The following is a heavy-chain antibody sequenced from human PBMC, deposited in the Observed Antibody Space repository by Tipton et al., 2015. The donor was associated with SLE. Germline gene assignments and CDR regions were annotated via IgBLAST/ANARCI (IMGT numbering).Heavy chain of an antibody. CDR3: ARKLSDEQTAMVSALGS. CDR2: INPTGEST. V-gene: IGHV1-46*04. CDR1: GYSFSRSF. Sequence: QVQLVQSGAEVKKPGASVKVSCKTSGYSFSRSFVHWVRQAPGQGLEWMGVINPTGESTSYAQKLQGRLTVTRDTSTDTVYMELRSLRSEDTAVYFCARKLSDEQTAMVSALGSWGQGTLVTVYS. D-gene: IGHD5-18*01. J-gene: IGHJ4*02.